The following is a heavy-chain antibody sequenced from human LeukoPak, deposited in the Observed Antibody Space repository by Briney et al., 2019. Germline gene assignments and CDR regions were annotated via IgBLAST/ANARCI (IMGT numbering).Heavy chain of an antibody. J-gene: IGHJ2*01. V-gene: IGHV3-49*04. Sequence: GGSLRLSCTASGFTFGDYTMSWVRQAPGRGLEWVGFIRSKSYGGPTEYAASVKGRFTISRDDTKRIAYLQMNRLITEWPSVYYCTREGTTMGPYWYFDLWGRGTLVTVSS. CDR1: GFTFGDYT. D-gene: IGHD1-1*01. CDR3: TREGTTMGPYWYFDL. CDR2: IRSKSYGGPT.